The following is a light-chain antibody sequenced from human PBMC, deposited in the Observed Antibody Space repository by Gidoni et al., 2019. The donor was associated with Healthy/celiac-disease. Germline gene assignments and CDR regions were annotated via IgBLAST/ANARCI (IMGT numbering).Light chain of an antibody. J-gene: IGKJ1*01. CDR3: QQRSNWWT. CDR2: DAS. Sequence: EIVLTQSPATLSLSPGERATLSCRASQSVGSYLAWYQQKPGQAPRLLIYDASNRATGIPARFSCSGSGTDFTLTISSLEPEDFAVYYCQQRSNWWTFGQGTKVEIQ. CDR1: QSVGSY. V-gene: IGKV3-11*01.